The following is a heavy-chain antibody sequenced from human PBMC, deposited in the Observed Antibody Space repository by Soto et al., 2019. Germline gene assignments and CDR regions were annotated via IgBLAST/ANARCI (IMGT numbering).Heavy chain of an antibody. CDR3: ARGLPYCGSDCNTNFHF. CDR1: GFTFSSYS. Sequence: PGGSLRLSCEASGFTFSSYSMHWVRQAPGKGLEWVSSISSTTGYIYYADSVRGRFTISRDNAQNSLHLQMNSLRAEDTAVYFCARGLPYCGSDCNTNFHFWAQGT. D-gene: IGHD2-21*02. V-gene: IGHV3-21*01. J-gene: IGHJ4*02. CDR2: ISSTTGYI.